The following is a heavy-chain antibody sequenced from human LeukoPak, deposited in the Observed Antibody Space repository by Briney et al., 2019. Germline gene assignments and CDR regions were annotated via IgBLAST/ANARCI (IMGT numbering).Heavy chain of an antibody. Sequence: GGSLRLSCAASGFSFSSYAMSWVRQAPGKGLEWVSSISGGGDNTYYADSVKGRFTISRDISKNTLCLQMNSLRAEDTAVYFCAKGDGPFDYWGQGALVTVSS. D-gene: IGHD2-21*02. J-gene: IGHJ4*02. CDR2: ISGGGDNT. CDR3: AKGDGPFDY. V-gene: IGHV3-23*01. CDR1: GFSFSSYA.